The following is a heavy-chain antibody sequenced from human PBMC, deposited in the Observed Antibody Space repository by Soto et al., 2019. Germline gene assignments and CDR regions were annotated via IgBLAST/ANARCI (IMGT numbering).Heavy chain of an antibody. Sequence: ASVKVSCKASGYTFTSYGISWVRQAPGQGLEWMGWISAYNGNTNYAQKLQGRVTMTTDTSQSTAYMELGSLRSDDTAVYYCARVITGRDGDYPIYYYYGMDVWGQGTTVTVSS. J-gene: IGHJ6*02. D-gene: IGHD4-17*01. CDR1: GYTFTSYG. CDR3: ARVITGRDGDYPIYYYYGMDV. CDR2: ISAYNGNT. V-gene: IGHV1-18*01.